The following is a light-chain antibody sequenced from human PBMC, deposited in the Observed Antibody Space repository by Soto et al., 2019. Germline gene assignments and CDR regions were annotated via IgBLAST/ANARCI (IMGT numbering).Light chain of an antibody. J-gene: IGKJ1*01. Sequence: DIQMTQSPSSLSASVGDRVTITCRASQGISNYLAWYQQKPGKVPKLLIYAASTLQSGVPSRFSGSGSGTDFTLTISSLQTEDVANYYCQQYNNAPRTFVQETKVEIK. CDR3: QQYNNAPRT. CDR2: AAS. CDR1: QGISNY. V-gene: IGKV1-27*01.